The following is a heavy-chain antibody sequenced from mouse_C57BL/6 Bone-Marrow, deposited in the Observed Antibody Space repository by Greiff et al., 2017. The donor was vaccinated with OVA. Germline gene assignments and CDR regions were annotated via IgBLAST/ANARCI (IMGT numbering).Heavy chain of an antibody. CDR3: AREGIFITTVVAPMDY. J-gene: IGHJ4*01. CDR1: GYTFTSYW. D-gene: IGHD1-1*01. Sequence: QVQLQQPGAELVKPGASVKMSCKASGYTFTSYWITWVKQRPGQGLEWIGDIYPGSGSTNYNEKFKSKATLTVDTSSSTAYMQLSSLTSEDSAVYYCAREGIFITTVVAPMDYWGQGTSVTVSS. CDR2: IYPGSGST. V-gene: IGHV1-55*01.